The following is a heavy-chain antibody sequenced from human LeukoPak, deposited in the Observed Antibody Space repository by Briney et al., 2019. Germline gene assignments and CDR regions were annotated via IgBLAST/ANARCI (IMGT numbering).Heavy chain of an antibody. Sequence: PGGSLRLSCAASGFSFRDYWMHWIRQDPEKGLVWVSRINGDETSKIYADYVKGRFTISRDNAKNTLYLQMNSLSAEDTAVYFCARDRAERNWTYHTLFDYWGLGTPVTVSS. J-gene: IGHJ4*02. D-gene: IGHD1-7*01. V-gene: IGHV3-74*01. CDR1: GFSFRDYW. CDR2: INGDETSK. CDR3: ARDRAERNWTYHTLFDY.